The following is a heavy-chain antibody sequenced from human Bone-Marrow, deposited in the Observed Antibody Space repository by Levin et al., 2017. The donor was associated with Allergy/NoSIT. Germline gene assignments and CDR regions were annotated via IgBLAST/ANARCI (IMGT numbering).Heavy chain of an antibody. Sequence: SQTLSLTCTVSGGSISSSSYYWGWIRQPPGKGLEWIGSIYYSGSTYYNPSLKSRVTISVDTSKNQFSLKLSSVTAADTAVYYCARPGAEGGSYPPDAFDIWGQGTMVTVSS. J-gene: IGHJ3*02. D-gene: IGHD3-16*02. CDR1: GGSISSSSYY. CDR2: IYYSGST. V-gene: IGHV4-39*01. CDR3: ARPGAEGGSYPPDAFDI.